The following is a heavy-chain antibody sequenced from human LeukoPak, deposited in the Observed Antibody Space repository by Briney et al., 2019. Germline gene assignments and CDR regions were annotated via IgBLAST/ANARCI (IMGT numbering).Heavy chain of an antibody. Sequence: SETLSLTCAVYGGSFSGDFWSWIRQSPGKGLEWIGEINHGGSTTYNPSLQSRVTMSVDTSTNQISLKMTSVTAADTAVYYCARDLGGSYSPWGQGTLVTVSS. V-gene: IGHV4-34*01. D-gene: IGHD3-10*01. CDR2: INHGGST. J-gene: IGHJ5*02. CDR1: GGSFSGDF. CDR3: ARDLGGSYSP.